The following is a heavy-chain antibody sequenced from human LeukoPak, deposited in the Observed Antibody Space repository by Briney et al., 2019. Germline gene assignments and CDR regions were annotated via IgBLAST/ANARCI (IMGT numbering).Heavy chain of an antibody. CDR3: ARELWSDLKADWYFDL. CDR2: IYSGGST. J-gene: IGHJ2*01. CDR1: GFTVSSNY. Sequence: PGGSLRLSCAASGFTVSSNYMSWVRQAPGKGLEWVSVIYSGGSTYYADSVKGRFTISRDNSKSTLYIQMNSLRAEDTAVYYCARELWSDLKADWYFDLWGRGTLVTVSS. D-gene: IGHD3-3*01. V-gene: IGHV3-53*01.